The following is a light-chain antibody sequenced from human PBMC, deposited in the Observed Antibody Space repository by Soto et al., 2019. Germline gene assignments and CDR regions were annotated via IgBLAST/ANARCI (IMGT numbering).Light chain of an antibody. CDR1: SSDVGGYNY. Sequence: SVLTQPASVSGSPGQSITISCTGTSSDVGGYNYVSWYQHHPGKAPKLMIYEVSNRPSGVSNRFSGSKSGNTASLTISGLQADDEADYYCSSYTSSTTPYVFGTGTKVTVL. CDR3: SSYTSSTTPYV. J-gene: IGLJ1*01. CDR2: EVS. V-gene: IGLV2-14*01.